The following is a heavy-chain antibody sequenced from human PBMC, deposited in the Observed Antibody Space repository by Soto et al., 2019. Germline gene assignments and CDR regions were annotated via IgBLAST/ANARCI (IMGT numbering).Heavy chain of an antibody. CDR2: IYYSGRT. Sequence: PGKGLERIGNIYYSGRTYYNQSLKSRVTMSVEKSKNQFSVKLTSVTAADTAVYYCFFFQAEDGIRDTVPVSAFLLNRSSDL. CDR3: FFFQAEDGIRDTVPVSAFLLNRSSDL. D-gene: IGHD2-15*01. J-gene: IGHJ2*01. V-gene: IGHV4-39*01.